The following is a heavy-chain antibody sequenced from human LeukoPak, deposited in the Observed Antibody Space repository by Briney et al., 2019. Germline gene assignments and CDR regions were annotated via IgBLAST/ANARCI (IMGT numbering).Heavy chain of an antibody. CDR3: ASIYDSSGYRATNFDY. D-gene: IGHD3-22*01. J-gene: IGHJ4*02. Sequence: PSETLSLTCAVYGGSFSGYYWSWIRQPPGKGLEWIGEINHSGSTNYNPSLKSRVTISVDTSKNQFSLKLSSVTAADTAVYYCASIYDSSGYRATNFDYWGQGTLVTVSS. V-gene: IGHV4-34*01. CDR2: INHSGST. CDR1: GGSFSGYY.